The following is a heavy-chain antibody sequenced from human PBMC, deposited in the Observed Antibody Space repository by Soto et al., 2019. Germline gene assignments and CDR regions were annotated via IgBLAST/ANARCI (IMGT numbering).Heavy chain of an antibody. CDR1: GGSISSGDSY. D-gene: IGHD6-6*01. CDR2: IYYSGAA. V-gene: IGHV4-30-4*01. CDR3: ARGAYSDSSSYFDY. Sequence: QVQLQESGPGLVRPSQTLSLTCTVSGGSISSGDSYWSWIRQPPGKGLEWLGYIYYSGAAYSSPSIQSRLTILIDTSKNQFSLKLNSVTAADTAVYYCARGAYSDSSSYFDYWGQGALVTVSS. J-gene: IGHJ4*02.